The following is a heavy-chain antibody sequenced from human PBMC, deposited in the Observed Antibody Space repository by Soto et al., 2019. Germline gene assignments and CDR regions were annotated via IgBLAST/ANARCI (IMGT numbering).Heavy chain of an antibody. V-gene: IGHV1-69*13. J-gene: IGHJ6*02. CDR1: GGTFSSYA. Sequence: SVKVSCKASGGTFSSYAISWVRQAPGQGLEWMGGIIPIFGTANYAQKFQGRVTITADESTSTAYMELSSLRSEDTAVYYCARASRYFDWLSLQNYYYGMDVWGQGTTVTVSS. CDR2: IIPIFGTA. CDR3: ARASRYFDWLSLQNYYYGMDV. D-gene: IGHD3-9*01.